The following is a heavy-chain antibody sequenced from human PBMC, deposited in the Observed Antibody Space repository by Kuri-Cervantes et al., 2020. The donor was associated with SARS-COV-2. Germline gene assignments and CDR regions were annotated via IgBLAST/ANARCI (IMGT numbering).Heavy chain of an antibody. CDR3: ARLIGYSGYDYSFGYFDY. V-gene: IGHV4-34*01. CDR1: GGSFSGYY. Sequence: ESLKISCAVYGGSFSGYYWSWIRQPPGKGLEWIREINHSGSTNYNPSLKSRVTISVDTSKNQFSLKLSSVTAADTAVYYCARLIGYSGYDYSFGYFDYWGQGTLVTVSS. CDR2: INHSGST. J-gene: IGHJ4*02. D-gene: IGHD5-12*01.